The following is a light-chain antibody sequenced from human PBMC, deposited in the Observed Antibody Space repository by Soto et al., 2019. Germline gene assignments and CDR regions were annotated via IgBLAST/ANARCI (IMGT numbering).Light chain of an antibody. Sequence: EIVLTHSPGTLSLSPGERATLSCRASQSVSSTYLVWYQQKPGQAPRLLIYGASTRATGIPARFSGSGSGTEFTLTISSLQSEDFAVYYCQQYNNWPRTFGQGTRLEIK. CDR3: QQYNNWPRT. CDR1: QSVSSTY. J-gene: IGKJ5*01. CDR2: GAS. V-gene: IGKV3-15*01.